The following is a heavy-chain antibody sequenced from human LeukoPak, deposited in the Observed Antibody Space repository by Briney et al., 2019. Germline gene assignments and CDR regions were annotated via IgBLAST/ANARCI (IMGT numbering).Heavy chain of an antibody. Sequence: PSETLSLTCTVSGASISSYYWSWIRQPPGTGLEWIGYISHSGSTNYNPSLKSRVTISVDTSKNQFSLKLSSVTAADTAVYYCGREGSGWGGGVYFDYWGQGTLVTVSS. CDR1: GASISSYY. D-gene: IGHD6-19*01. CDR3: GREGSGWGGGVYFDY. J-gene: IGHJ4*02. V-gene: IGHV4-59*01. CDR2: ISHSGST.